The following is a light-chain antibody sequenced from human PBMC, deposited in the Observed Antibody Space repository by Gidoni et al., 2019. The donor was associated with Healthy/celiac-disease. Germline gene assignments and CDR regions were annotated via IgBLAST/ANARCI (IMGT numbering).Light chain of an antibody. V-gene: IGKV2-28*01. CDR2: LGS. CDR1: QSLLHSNGYNY. CDR3: MQALQTPPGT. Sequence: DIVMTQSPLSLPVTPGETASISCRSSQSLLHSNGYNYLDWYLQKPGQSPQLLIYLGSNRASGVPDRFSGSGSGTDFTLKISRVEAEDVGVYYCMQALQTPPGTFGPGTKVDIK. J-gene: IGKJ3*01.